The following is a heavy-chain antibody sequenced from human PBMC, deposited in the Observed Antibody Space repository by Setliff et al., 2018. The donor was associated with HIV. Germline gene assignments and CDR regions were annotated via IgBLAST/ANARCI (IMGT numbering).Heavy chain of an antibody. CDR1: GFTFSDYY. V-gene: IGHV3-53*01. CDR3: ARVSPWFDP. CDR2: IRTGGST. Sequence: PGGSLRLSCAASGFTFSDYYMSWIRQAPGKGLEWVSYIRTGGSTYYADSVKGRFTISRDNSKNTLYLQMNSLRAEDTAVYYCARVSPWFDPWGQGTLVTVSS. J-gene: IGHJ5*02.